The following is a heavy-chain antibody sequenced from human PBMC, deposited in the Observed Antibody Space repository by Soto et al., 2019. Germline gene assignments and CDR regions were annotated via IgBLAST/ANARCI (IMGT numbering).Heavy chain of an antibody. CDR2: VDHSGRT. V-gene: IGHV4-38-2*01. CDR3: AKKGYYPSGKINLFDS. CDR1: GYSINSDYY. J-gene: IGHJ4*02. D-gene: IGHD3-10*01. Sequence: SETLSLTCAVSGYSINSDYYWGWIRQPPGKGLGWIGSVDHSGRTYYSPSLRSRLTIFMDTSKNQFSLRLTSVTAADTAMYFCAKKGYYPSGKINLFDSWGPGTLVTVSS.